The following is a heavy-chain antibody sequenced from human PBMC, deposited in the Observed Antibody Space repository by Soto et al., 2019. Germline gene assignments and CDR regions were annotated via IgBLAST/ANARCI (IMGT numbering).Heavy chain of an antibody. CDR1: GFTFSSYG. CDR3: AGYGSSSEGKFDP. CDR2: ISYDGSNK. V-gene: IGHV3-30*03. D-gene: IGHD6-6*01. J-gene: IGHJ5*02. Sequence: PGGSLRLSCAASGFTFSSYGMHWVRQAPGKGLEWVAVISYDGSNKYYADSVKGRFTISRDNSKNTLYLQMNNLRAEDTAVYYCAGYGSSSEGKFDPWGQGTLVTVSS.